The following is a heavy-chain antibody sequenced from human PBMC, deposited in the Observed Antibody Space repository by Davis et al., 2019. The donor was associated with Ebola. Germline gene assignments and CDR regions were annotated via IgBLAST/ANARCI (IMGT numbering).Heavy chain of an antibody. Sequence: ASVKVSCKASGYTFTSYAMHWVRQAPGQRLEWMGWINAGNGNTKYSQKFQGRVTITRDTSASTAYMELSSLRSEDTAVYYCARFIGRALVVAATGRDLYYYYGMDVWGQGTTVTVSS. CDR3: ARFIGRALVVAATGRDLYYYYGMDV. V-gene: IGHV1-3*01. J-gene: IGHJ6*02. D-gene: IGHD2-15*01. CDR2: INAGNGNT. CDR1: GYTFTSYA.